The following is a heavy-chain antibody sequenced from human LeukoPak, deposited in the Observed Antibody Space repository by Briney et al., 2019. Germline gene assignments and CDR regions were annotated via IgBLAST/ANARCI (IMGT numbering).Heavy chain of an antibody. D-gene: IGHD5-12*01. Sequence: ASVKVSCKASGYTFTGYYIHWVRQAPGQGLEWMGWINPNSGGTNYAQKFQGRVTMTRDTSISTAYMELSRLRSDDTAVYYCARALKAPIRGYSGYALGYWGQGTLVTVSS. J-gene: IGHJ4*02. CDR2: INPNSGGT. V-gene: IGHV1-2*02. CDR1: GYTFTGYY. CDR3: ARALKAPIRGYSGYALGY.